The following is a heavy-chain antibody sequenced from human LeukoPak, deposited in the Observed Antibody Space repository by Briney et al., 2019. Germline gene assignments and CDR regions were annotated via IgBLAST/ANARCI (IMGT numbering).Heavy chain of an antibody. J-gene: IGHJ3*02. CDR3: ATLKESFRGSTRDAFDI. D-gene: IGHD3-10*01. CDR2: FDPEDGET. V-gene: IGHV1-24*01. CDR1: GYTLTELS. Sequence: ASVKVSCKVSGYTLTELSMHWVRQAPGKGLEWMGGFDPEDGETIYAQKFQGRVTMTEDTSTDTAYMELSSLRSEDTAVYYCATLKESFRGSTRDAFDIWGQGTMVTVSS.